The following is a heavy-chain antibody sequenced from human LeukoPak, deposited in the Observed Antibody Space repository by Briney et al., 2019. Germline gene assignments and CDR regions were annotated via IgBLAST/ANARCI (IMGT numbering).Heavy chain of an antibody. CDR2: ISAYNGNT. J-gene: IGHJ6*03. CDR1: GYTFTNYG. D-gene: IGHD3-16*02. V-gene: IGHV1-18*01. CDR3: ARNYDYLWGSYRPLSGYYYYLDV. Sequence: ASVKVSCKASGYTFTNYGINWVRQAPGQGLEWMGWISAYNGNTNYAQKLQGRVTMTTDTSTSTAYMELRSLRSDDTAIYYCARNYDYLWGSYRPLSGYYYYLDVWGKGTTVTVSS.